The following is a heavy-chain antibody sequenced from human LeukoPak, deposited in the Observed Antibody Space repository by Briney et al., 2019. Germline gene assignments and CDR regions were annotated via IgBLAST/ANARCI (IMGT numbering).Heavy chain of an antibody. CDR3: NLVLYHSGRPGP. V-gene: IGHV4-34*08. D-gene: IGHD1-14*01. J-gene: IGHJ5*02. CDR2: IDHSGNT. CDR1: DATLIGYY. Sequence: SETLSLTCAVYDATLIGYYWSWIRQPPGKGLEWIGEIDHSGNTRYNPSLRGRVTVSIDTSKNQFYLKVNSVTAADTAVYYCNLVLYHSGRPGPWGQGTLVTVSS.